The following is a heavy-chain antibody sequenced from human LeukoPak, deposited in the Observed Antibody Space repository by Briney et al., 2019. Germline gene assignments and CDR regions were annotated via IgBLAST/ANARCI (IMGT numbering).Heavy chain of an antibody. CDR3: ARDERNDYSNYAPFDY. CDR2: ISGSSSTI. V-gene: IGHV3-48*01. J-gene: IGHJ4*02. CDR1: GFTFSSYS. Sequence: GGSLRLSCAASGFTFSSYSMNWVRQAPGKGLEWVSYISGSSSTIYYADSVKGRFTISRDNAKNSLYLQMNSLRAEDTAVYYCARDERNDYSNYAPFDYWGQGTLVTVSS. D-gene: IGHD4-11*01.